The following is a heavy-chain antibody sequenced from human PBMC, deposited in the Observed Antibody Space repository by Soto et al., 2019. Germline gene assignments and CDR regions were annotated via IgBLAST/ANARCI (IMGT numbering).Heavy chain of an antibody. Sequence: QITLKESGPTLVKPTQTLTLTCTFSGFSLSTSGVGVGWIRQPPGKAREWLALIYWDDDKRYSPSLKSRLTITKDTSKNQVVLTMTNMDPLDTATYYCAHLTYYFDSSAYYWYFDLWGRGTLVTVSS. J-gene: IGHJ2*01. D-gene: IGHD3-22*01. CDR3: AHLTYYFDSSAYYWYFDL. CDR2: IYWDDDK. CDR1: GFSLSTSGVG. V-gene: IGHV2-5*02.